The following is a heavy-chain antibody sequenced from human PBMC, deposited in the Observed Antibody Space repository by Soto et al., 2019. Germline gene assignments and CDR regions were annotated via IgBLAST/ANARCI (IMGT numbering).Heavy chain of an antibody. D-gene: IGHD2-2*01. J-gene: IGHJ6*02. CDR3: ARGGIYCISTSCYAWPAYYYYGMDV. Sequence: GGSLRLSCAASGFTVSSNYMSWVRQAPGKGLEWVSVIYSGGSTYYADSVKGRFTISRDNSKNTLYLQMNSLRAEDTAVYYCARGGIYCISTSCYAWPAYYYYGMDVWGQGTTVTVSS. CDR2: IYSGGST. V-gene: IGHV3-66*01. CDR1: GFTVSSNY.